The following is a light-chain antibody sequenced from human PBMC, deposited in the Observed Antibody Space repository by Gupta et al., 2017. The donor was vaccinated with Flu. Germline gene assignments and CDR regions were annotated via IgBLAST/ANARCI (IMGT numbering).Light chain of an antibody. Sequence: QSALTQPASVSGSPGQSITISCPGSSSDIGEYNYVSWYQQHPGKAPKLMISEVSNRPSGVSNRFSGSKSGNTASLTISGLQPEDEAEYYCSSYTSGSAYVIFGGGTKLTVL. J-gene: IGLJ2*01. CDR2: EVS. CDR3: SSYTSGSAYVI. V-gene: IGLV2-14*01. CDR1: SSDIGEYNY.